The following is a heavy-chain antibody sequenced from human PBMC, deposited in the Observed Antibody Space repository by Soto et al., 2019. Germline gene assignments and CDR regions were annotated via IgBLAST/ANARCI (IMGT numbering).Heavy chain of an antibody. CDR1: GGSISSSSYY. CDR2: IYYSGST. Sequence: PSETLSLTCTVSGGSISSSSYYWGWIRQPPGKGLEWIGSIYYSGSTYYNPSLKSRVTISVDTSKNQFSLKLRSVTAADTAVYYCARQRVIGAVAVVYWGQGTLVTVSS. V-gene: IGHV4-39*01. J-gene: IGHJ4*02. CDR3: ARQRVIGAVAVVY. D-gene: IGHD6-19*01.